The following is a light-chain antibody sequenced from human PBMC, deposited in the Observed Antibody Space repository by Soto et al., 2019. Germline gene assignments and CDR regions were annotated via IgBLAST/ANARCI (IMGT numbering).Light chain of an antibody. CDR2: TAS. Sequence: DIQMTQSPSSLSASVGDRGPITCRASQGIRNDLGWYQQKTGKAPKXMIYTASNLQSGVPSRFSGSGSGTEFTLTISGLQSEDVATYYCLQHNDYPLTFGGGTKVDIK. CDR1: QGIRND. V-gene: IGKV1-17*01. CDR3: LQHNDYPLT. J-gene: IGKJ4*01.